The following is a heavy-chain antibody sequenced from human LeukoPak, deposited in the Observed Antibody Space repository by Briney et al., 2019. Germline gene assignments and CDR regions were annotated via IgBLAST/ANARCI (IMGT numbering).Heavy chain of an antibody. V-gene: IGHV3-33*05. CDR1: GFTFSNYG. CDR3: ARRLQGNWFDP. CDR2: VKYDGINK. Sequence: GRSLRLSCAASGFTFSNYGMHWVRQAPGKGLEWVALVKYDGINKYYADSVKGRFTISRDNSKNTLYLQMNSLRAADTAVYYCARRLQGNWFDPWGQGTLVTVSS. J-gene: IGHJ5*02. D-gene: IGHD5-24*01.